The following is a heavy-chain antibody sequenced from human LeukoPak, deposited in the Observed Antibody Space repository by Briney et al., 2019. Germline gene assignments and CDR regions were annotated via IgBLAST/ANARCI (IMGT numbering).Heavy chain of an antibody. J-gene: IGHJ6*03. V-gene: IGHV4-39*07. D-gene: IGHD5-24*01. CDR1: GGSISSSSYY. CDR2: IYYSGST. Sequence: SETLSLTCTVSGGSISSSSYYWGWIRQPPGKGLEWIGSIYYSGSTYYNPSLKSRVTISVDTSKNQFSLKLSSVTAADTAVYYCARIDGYNWYYYYYMDVWGKGTTVTVSS. CDR3: ARIDGYNWYYYYYMDV.